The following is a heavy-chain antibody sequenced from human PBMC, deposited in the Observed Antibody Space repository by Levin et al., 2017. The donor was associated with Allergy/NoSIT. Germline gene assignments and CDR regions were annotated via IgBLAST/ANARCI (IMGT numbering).Heavy chain of an antibody. CDR2: INWNGGST. CDR1: GFTFDDYG. D-gene: IGHD3-9*01. Sequence: GWSLRLSCAASGFTFDDYGMSWVRQAPGKGLEWVSGINWNGGSTGYADSVKGRFTISRDNAKNSLYLQMNSLRAEDTALYYCARDHSGDDILTGYYYSFYNYYYYMDGWGKGTTVTVSS. J-gene: IGHJ6*03. V-gene: IGHV3-20*04. CDR3: ARDHSGDDILTGYYYSFYNYYYYMDG.